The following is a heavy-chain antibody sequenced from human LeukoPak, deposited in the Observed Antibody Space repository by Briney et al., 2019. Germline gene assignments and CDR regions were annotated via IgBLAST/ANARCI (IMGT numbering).Heavy chain of an antibody. J-gene: IGHJ3*02. V-gene: IGHV3-21*01. D-gene: IGHD4-17*01. Sequence: PGGSLRLSCAASAFTFSSYSMNWVRQAPGKGLEWVSSISSSSTYIYYADSVKGRFTISRDNAKNSLYLQMNSLRAEDTAVYYCARDSDYGDYAGAFDIWGQGTMVTVSS. CDR2: ISSSSTYI. CDR1: AFTFSSYS. CDR3: ARDSDYGDYAGAFDI.